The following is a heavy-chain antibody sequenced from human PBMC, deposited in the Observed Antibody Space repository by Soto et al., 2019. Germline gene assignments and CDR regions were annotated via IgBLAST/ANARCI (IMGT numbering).Heavy chain of an antibody. CDR2: ISGGAGSK. V-gene: IGHV3-23*01. Sequence: EVQLLESGGNLVQPGGSLRLSCAVSGFTFSNYAMNWVRQAPGKGLEWVSTISGGAGSKNYADSVKGRFTVSRANSQNTLYLQMNSLRADDTAVYYCAKGYGSTLGATFFDSWGQGTLVTVSS. J-gene: IGHJ4*02. CDR3: AKGYGSTLGATFFDS. CDR1: GFTFSNYA. D-gene: IGHD1-26*01.